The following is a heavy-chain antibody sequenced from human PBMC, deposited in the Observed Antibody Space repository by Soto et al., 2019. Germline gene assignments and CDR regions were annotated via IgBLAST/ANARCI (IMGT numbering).Heavy chain of an antibody. CDR1: GYTFTSYG. Sequence: GASVKVSCKASGYTFTSYGISWVRQAPGQGLEWMGWISAYNGNTNYAQKLQGRVTMTTDTSTSTAYMELRSLRSDDMAVYYCASGGSYYYDSSGSAFDIWGQGTMVTVSS. CDR3: ASGGSYYYDSSGSAFDI. J-gene: IGHJ3*02. CDR2: ISAYNGNT. V-gene: IGHV1-18*03. D-gene: IGHD3-22*01.